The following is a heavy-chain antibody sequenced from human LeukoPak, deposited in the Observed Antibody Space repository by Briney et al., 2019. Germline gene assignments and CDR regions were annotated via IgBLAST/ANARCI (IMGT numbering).Heavy chain of an antibody. V-gene: IGHV4-30-2*01. CDR1: GGSISSGGYY. J-gene: IGHJ4*02. CDR2: IYHSGST. D-gene: IGHD4-17*01. Sequence: SETLSLTCTVSGGSISSGGYYWSWIRQPPGKGLEWIGYIYHSGSTYYNPSLKSRVTISVDRSKNQFSLKLSSVTAADTAVYYCARDNDYGDYAHSPGYWGQGTLVTVSS. CDR3: ARDNDYGDYAHSPGY.